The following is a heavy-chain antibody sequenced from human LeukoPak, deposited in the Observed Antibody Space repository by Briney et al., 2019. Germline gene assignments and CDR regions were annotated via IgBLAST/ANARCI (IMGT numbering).Heavy chain of an antibody. CDR1: VGSISSYY. V-gene: IGHV4-4*09. D-gene: IGHD1-20*01. CDR3: ARYNWNVRCYYMDV. J-gene: IGHJ6*03. CDR2: IYTSGST. Sequence: PSETLSLTCTVSVGSISSYYWSWIRQPPARGQEWIGYIYTSGSTNYNPSLKSRVTISVDTSKNQFSLKLSSVTAADTAVYYRARYNWNVRCYYMDVWGKGTTVTVSS.